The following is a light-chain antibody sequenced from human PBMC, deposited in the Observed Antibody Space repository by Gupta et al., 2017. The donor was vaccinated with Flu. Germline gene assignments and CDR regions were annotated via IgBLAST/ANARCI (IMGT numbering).Light chain of an antibody. CDR1: HSFGASDGNTY. V-gene: IGKV2-30*01. CDR2: KVS. Sequence: RFSHSFGASDGNTYLLCCQQRPGQSPRRLIYKVSNRDPGVPDRFSGSGSATDLTLKISRVEAEDISAYYCMQATNWHPYTFGQGTKLEIK. CDR3: MQATNWHPYT. J-gene: IGKJ2*01.